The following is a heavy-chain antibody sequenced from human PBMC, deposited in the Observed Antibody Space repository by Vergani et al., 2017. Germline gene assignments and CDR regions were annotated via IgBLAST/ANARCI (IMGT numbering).Heavy chain of an antibody. CDR2: IYSTGST. Sequence: QVQLQESGPGLVKPSQTLYLTCSVSGDSISSGVYYWNWIRQHPGKGLEWIGDIYSTGSTHHNPSLRRRINMSVDTSKNQFSLKLNSVTAADTAMYYCARMGGYXEGDAFRIGYFDSWGPGILVTVSS. V-gene: IGHV4-31*03. CDR3: ARMGGYXEGDAFRIGYFDS. CDR1: GDSISSGVYY. D-gene: IGHD2-2*01. J-gene: IGHJ4*02.